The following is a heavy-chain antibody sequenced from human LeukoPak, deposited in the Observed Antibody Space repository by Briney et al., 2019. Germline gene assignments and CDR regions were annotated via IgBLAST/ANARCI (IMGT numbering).Heavy chain of an antibody. CDR1: GFTFSSYE. D-gene: IGHD6-19*01. V-gene: IGHV3-48*03. Sequence: PGGSLRLSWAASGFTFSSYEMNWVRQAPGKGLEWVSYISSSGSTIYYADSVKGRFTISRDNAKNSLYLQMNSLRAEDTAVYYCARDWIAVAGTHYYYGMDVWGKGTTVTVSS. CDR3: ARDWIAVAGTHYYYGMDV. CDR2: ISSSGSTI. J-gene: IGHJ6*04.